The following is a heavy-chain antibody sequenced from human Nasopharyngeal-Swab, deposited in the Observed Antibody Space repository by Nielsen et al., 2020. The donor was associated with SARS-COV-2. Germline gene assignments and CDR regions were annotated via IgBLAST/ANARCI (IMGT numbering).Heavy chain of an antibody. J-gene: IGHJ3*02. Sequence: WIRQPPGKGLEWIGSIYYSGSAYYNPSLKSRVTISVDTSKIQFSLKPISVTAADTAVYYCASCLGDAFDIWGQGTMVTVSS. V-gene: IGHV4-39*01. CDR2: IYYSGSA. CDR3: ASCLGDAFDI.